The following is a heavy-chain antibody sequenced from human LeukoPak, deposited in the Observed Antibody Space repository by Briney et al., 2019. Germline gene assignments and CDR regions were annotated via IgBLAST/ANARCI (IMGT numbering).Heavy chain of an antibody. Sequence: GGSLRLSCAAYRFTFSSYAMHWVRQAPGKGLEWVAVISYDGSNKYYADSVKGRFTISRDNSKNTLYLQMNSLRVEDTAVYYCARGDGLGELSSTLDCWGQGTRITVSS. CDR2: ISYDGSNK. D-gene: IGHD3-16*02. CDR1: RFTFSSYA. V-gene: IGHV3-30-3*01. CDR3: ARGDGLGELSSTLDC. J-gene: IGHJ4*02.